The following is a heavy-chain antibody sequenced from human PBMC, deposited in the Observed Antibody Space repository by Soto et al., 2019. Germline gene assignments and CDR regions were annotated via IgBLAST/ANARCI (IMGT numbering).Heavy chain of an antibody. CDR2: MNPNSGNT. CDR3: ARGPGVVGCTNGVCHPPVYYYYMDV. Sequence: QVPLVQSGAEVKKPGASVKVSCKASGYTFTSYDINWVRQATGQGLEWMGWMNPNSGNTGYAQKFQGRVTMTRNTSISTAYMELSSLRSEDTDVYYCARGPGVVGCTNGVCHPPVYYYYMDVWGKGTTVTVSS. V-gene: IGHV1-8*01. D-gene: IGHD2-8*01. CDR1: GYTFTSYD. J-gene: IGHJ6*03.